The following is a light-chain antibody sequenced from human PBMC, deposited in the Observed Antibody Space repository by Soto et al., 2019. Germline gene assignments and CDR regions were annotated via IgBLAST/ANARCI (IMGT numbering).Light chain of an antibody. J-gene: IGKJ1*01. CDR2: AAS. V-gene: IGKV3D-20*02. CDR1: QGVSRSY. Sequence: EIVLTQSPGTLSLSPGERATLFCRASQGVSRSYFAWYQQKPGQAPRLLIYAASSRATGVPDRFSGSGSGTDFTLTISRLEPEDFAVYYCQQRSKWRTFGQGTKVEIK. CDR3: QQRSKWRT.